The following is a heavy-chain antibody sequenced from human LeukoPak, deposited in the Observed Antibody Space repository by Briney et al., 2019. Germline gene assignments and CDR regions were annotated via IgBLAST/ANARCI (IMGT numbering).Heavy chain of an antibody. CDR3: ATELASSTKDLDY. D-gene: IGHD1-1*01. V-gene: IGHV1-24*01. Sequence: ASVKDSCKHSGYTPTELFIQWVRQAPEKGVEWMGGFDHEDGETIYAQKFQGRVNMTEDTSTDTAYMELSSLGSEDTAVYYCATELASSTKDLDYWGQGTLVSVSS. CDR2: FDHEDGET. CDR1: GYTPTELF. J-gene: IGHJ4*02.